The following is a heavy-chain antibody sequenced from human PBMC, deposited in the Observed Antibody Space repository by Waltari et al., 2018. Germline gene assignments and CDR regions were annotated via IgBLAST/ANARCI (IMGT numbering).Heavy chain of an antibody. CDR2: SRGSGGST. CDR1: GFTFSRYA. J-gene: IGHJ5*02. D-gene: IGHD6-19*01. Sequence: EVQLVESGGGLVQPGGSLRLACAASGFTFSRYALSWVRRAPGRGVWWFSASRGSGGSTYYADSVKGRFTISRDNSKNTLYLQMNSLRAEDTAVYYCAKDPLRGETGIAVAGTEGWFDPWGQGTLVTVSS. CDR3: AKDPLRGETGIAVAGTEGWFDP. V-gene: IGHV3-23*04.